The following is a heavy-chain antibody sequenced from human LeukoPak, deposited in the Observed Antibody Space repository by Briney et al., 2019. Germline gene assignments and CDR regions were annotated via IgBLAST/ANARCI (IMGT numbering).Heavy chain of an antibody. Sequence: SETLSLTCAVYGGSFSGYYWSWIRQPPGKGLEWIGEINHSGSTNYNPSLKSRVTISVDTSKNQFSLKLSSVTAADTAVYYCARIRSSGWYSEWFDPWGQGTLVTVSS. CDR3: ARIRSSGWYSEWFDP. D-gene: IGHD6-19*01. V-gene: IGHV4-34*01. CDR1: GGSFSGYY. CDR2: INHSGST. J-gene: IGHJ5*02.